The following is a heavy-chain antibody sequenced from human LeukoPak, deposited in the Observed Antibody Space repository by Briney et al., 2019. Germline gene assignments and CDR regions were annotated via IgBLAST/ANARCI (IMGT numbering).Heavy chain of an antibody. CDR1: GYSFTSYW. V-gene: IGHV5-51*01. Sequence: GESLKISCKGSGYSFTSYWIGWVRQIPGKGLEWMGIIYPGDSDTRYSPSFQGQVTISADKSISTAYLQWSSLKASDTAMYYSARLPYSGRYYARVSYEPFDYWGQGTLVTVSS. D-gene: IGHD1-26*01. CDR3: ARLPYSGRYYARVSYEPFDY. J-gene: IGHJ4*02. CDR2: IYPGDSDT.